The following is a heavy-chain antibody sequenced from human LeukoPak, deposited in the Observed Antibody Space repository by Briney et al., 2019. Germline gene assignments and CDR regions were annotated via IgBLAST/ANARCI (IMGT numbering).Heavy chain of an antibody. V-gene: IGHV3-66*01. Sequence: GGSLRLSCAASGFSVSSNYMSLVRQAPGRGLEWVSIIYSGGDTYYADSVKGRFSISRDNSKNTLYLQMNNLRAEDTAVYYCARSVVVLGTTDYFDYWGQGTLVTVSS. CDR2: IYSGGDT. CDR3: ARSVVVLGTTDYFDY. D-gene: IGHD2-15*01. CDR1: GFSVSSNY. J-gene: IGHJ4*02.